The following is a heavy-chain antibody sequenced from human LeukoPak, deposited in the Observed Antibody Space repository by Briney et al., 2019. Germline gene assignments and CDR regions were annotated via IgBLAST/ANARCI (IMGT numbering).Heavy chain of an antibody. D-gene: IGHD5-18*01. CDR3: ARHVSGSAMMHYFDY. V-gene: IGHV4-39*01. J-gene: IGHJ4*02. CDR1: GASIRSGRNY. Sequence: PSETLSLTCNVSGASIRSGRNYWGWIRQSPGKGLEWIGSIYYSGSSSYNPSLQSRVSISVDTSKNHIYLKVFSLTAADTALYYCARHVSGSAMMHYFDYWGQGNLVTVSS. CDR2: IYYSGSS.